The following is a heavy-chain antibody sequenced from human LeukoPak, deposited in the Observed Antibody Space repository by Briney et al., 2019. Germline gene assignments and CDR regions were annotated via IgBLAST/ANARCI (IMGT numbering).Heavy chain of an antibody. V-gene: IGHV1-3*01. CDR3: ARDGLGLTAMDTYCYFDL. CDR2: INAGNGNT. Sequence: APLRVSCRASGYAFTSYAMHWVRQAPGQRLEWMGGINAGNGNTKYSQKFQGRVTITRDTSASTAYMELSSLRSEDTAVYYCARDGLGLTAMDTYCYFDLWGRGTLVTVSS. CDR1: GYAFTSYA. D-gene: IGHD5-18*01. J-gene: IGHJ2*01.